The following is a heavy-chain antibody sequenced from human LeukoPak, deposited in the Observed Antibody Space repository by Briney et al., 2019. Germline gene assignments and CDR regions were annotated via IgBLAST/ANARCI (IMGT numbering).Heavy chain of an antibody. CDR2: INHSGST. J-gene: IGHJ4*02. Sequence: PSETLSLTCAVYGGSFSGYYWSWIRQPPGKGLEWIGEINHSGSTNYNPSLKSRVTISVDTSKNQFSLKPSSVTAADTAVYYCASIPRYDSSGDYYFDYWGQGTLVTVSS. CDR1: GGSFSGYY. V-gene: IGHV4-34*01. D-gene: IGHD3-22*01. CDR3: ASIPRYDSSGDYYFDY.